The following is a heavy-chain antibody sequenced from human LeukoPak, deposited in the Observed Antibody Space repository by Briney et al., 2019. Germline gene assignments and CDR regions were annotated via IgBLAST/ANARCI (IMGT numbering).Heavy chain of an antibody. CDR1: GGSISSGDYY. CDR2: IYYSGST. Sequence: PSQTLSLTCTVSGGSISSGDYYWSWIRQPPGKGLEWIGYIYYSGSTYYNPSLKSRVTISVDTSKNQFSLKLSSVTAAVTAVYYCARENIVVVPAALGPYSISSSFDYWGQGTLVTVSS. D-gene: IGHD2-2*01. J-gene: IGHJ4*02. CDR3: ARENIVVVPAALGPYSISSSFDY. V-gene: IGHV4-30-4*08.